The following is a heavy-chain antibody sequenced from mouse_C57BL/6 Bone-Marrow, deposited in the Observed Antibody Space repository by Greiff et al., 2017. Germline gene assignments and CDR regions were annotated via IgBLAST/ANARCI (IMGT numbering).Heavy chain of an antibody. CDR3: ASFYGNYTGYAMDY. J-gene: IGHJ4*01. CDR2: IWTGGGT. V-gene: IGHV2-9-1*01. D-gene: IGHD2-1*01. CDR1: GFSLTSYA. Sequence: QVQLQQSGPGLVAPSQSLSITCTVSGFSLTSYAISWVRQPPGKGLEWLGVIWTGGGTNYNSALKSRLSISKDNSKSQVFLKMNSLQTDDTARYYCASFYGNYTGYAMDYWGQGTSVTVSS.